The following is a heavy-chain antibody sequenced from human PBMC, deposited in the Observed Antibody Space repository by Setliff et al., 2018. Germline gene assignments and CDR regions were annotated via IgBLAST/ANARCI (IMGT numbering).Heavy chain of an antibody. CDR1: GYTFTSYY. CDR2: INTGGGSA. V-gene: IGHV1-46*01. D-gene: IGHD6-13*01. Sequence: GASVKVSCKAGGYTFTSYYMYWVRQAPGQGLEWMGTINTGGGSASIVDQFQGRVSMTRDTSTSTVYMEINSLRPDDTAVYFCARGGVAAAGKKGVFEHWGQGTLVTVSS. J-gene: IGHJ4*02. CDR3: ARGGVAAAGKKGVFEH.